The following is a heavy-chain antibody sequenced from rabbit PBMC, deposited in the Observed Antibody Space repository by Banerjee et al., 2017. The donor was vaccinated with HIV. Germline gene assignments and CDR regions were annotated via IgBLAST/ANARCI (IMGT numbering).Heavy chain of an antibody. V-gene: IGHV1S45*01. CDR3: ARDLAGVIGWSFGL. CDR1: GSDISSNA. Sequence: QEQLEESGGGLVQPEGSLTLTCKASGSDISSNAMCWVRQAPGKGLEWIACINTSSGNTVYATWAKGRFTISKASSTTVTLQMTSLAAADMASYFCARDLAGVIGWSFGLWGPGTLVTVS. D-gene: IGHD4-1*01. CDR2: INTSSGNT. J-gene: IGHJ4*01.